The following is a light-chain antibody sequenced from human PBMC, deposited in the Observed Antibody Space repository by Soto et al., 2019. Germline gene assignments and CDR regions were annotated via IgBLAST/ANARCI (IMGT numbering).Light chain of an antibody. J-gene: IGKJ1*01. CDR2: STS. CDR3: QQSYTSLWM. Sequence: DIQMTQSPSSLSASVGDRVTITCRASRSISRDLNWYQQKPGKAPKLLIYSTSSLQRGVPSRFSGSGSGTDFTLTISSLQPEDFATYYCQQSYTSLWMFGQGTKVEFK. V-gene: IGKV1-39*01. CDR1: RSISRD.